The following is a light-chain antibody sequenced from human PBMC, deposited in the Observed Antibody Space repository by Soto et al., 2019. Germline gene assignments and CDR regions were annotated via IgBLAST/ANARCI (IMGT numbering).Light chain of an antibody. CDR3: HQYGRSPDWDRWT. Sequence: EIVLTQSPGTLSLSPGERATLSCRASQSISSSNLAWYQQKPGQAPRLLLYGAYNRAAGIPDRFSGSGSGTDFTLTISRMESEDFVVYYCHQYGRSPDWDRWTFGQGTKV. CDR1: QSISSSN. CDR2: GAY. V-gene: IGKV3-20*01. J-gene: IGKJ1*01.